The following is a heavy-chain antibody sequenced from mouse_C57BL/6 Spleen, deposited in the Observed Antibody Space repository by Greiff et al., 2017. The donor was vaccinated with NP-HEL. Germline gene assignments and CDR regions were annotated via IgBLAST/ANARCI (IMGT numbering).Heavy chain of an antibody. Sequence: EVQRVESGGGLVQPGGSLSLSCAASGFTFTDYYMSWVRQPPGTALEWLGFIRNIANGYTTEYSASVKGRFTISRDDSQSILYLQMNALRAEDSATYYCARYRTAYVDYWGQGTTLTVSS. CDR2: IRNIANGYTT. CDR1: GFTFTDYY. CDR3: ARYRTAYVDY. J-gene: IGHJ2*01. V-gene: IGHV7-3*01.